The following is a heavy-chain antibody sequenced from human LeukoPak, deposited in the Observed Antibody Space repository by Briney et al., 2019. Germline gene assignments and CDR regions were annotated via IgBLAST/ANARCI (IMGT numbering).Heavy chain of an antibody. Sequence: KPGGSLRLSCAASGFTFGYFAMDWVRQSPGKGLEWVSSIRSSSSYIYYADSVKGRFTISRDNAKNSLYLQMNSLRAEDTAVYYCARDLTSAYCGGDCYYGFDYWGQGTLVTVSS. D-gene: IGHD2-21*02. CDR1: GFTFGYFA. V-gene: IGHV3-21*01. CDR3: ARDLTSAYCGGDCYYGFDY. J-gene: IGHJ4*02. CDR2: IRSSSSYI.